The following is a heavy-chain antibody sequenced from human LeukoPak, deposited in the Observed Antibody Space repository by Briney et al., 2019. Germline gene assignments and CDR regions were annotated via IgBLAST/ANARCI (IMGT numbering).Heavy chain of an antibody. Sequence: ASETLSLTCAVSGGSISSSNWWSWVRQSPGKGLEWIGEIYHSGSTNYHPSLKSRVTISVDKSKNQFSLKLSSVTAADTAVYYCARSEYIYYYDSSGYYDYWGQGTLVTVSS. CDR2: IYHSGST. CDR3: ARSEYIYYYDSSGYYDY. D-gene: IGHD3-22*01. V-gene: IGHV4-4*02. J-gene: IGHJ4*02. CDR1: GGSISSSNW.